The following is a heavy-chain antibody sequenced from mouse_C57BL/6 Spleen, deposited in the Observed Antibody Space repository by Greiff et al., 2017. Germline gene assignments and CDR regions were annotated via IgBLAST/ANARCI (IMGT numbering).Heavy chain of an antibody. D-gene: IGHD1-3*01. CDR2: IAPSDSYT. J-gene: IGHJ3*01. Sequence: QVQLQQPGAELVMPGASVKLSCKASGYTFTSYWMHWVKQRPGQGLEWIGEIAPSDSYTNYNQKFKGKSTLTVDKSSSTAYMQLSSLTSEDSAVYYCARSSSPAAWFAYWGQGTLVTVSA. CDR3: ARSSSPAAWFAY. CDR1: GYTFTSYW. V-gene: IGHV1-69*01.